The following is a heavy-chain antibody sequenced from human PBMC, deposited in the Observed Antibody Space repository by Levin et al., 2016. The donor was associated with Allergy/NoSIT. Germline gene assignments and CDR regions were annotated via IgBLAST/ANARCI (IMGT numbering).Heavy chain of an antibody. J-gene: IGHJ5*01. CDR1: GFLFGSYT. CDR2: VSSNSAYI. CDR3: AREGGRLHSNLDWHDS. D-gene: IGHD2-15*01. V-gene: IGHV3-21*01. Sequence: GGSLRLSCAASGFLFGSYTMNWVRQAPGKGLEWVSSVSSNSAYIYYADLARGRFTISRDNVVKSLFLQMDRLRADDTAVYYCAREGGRLHSNLDWHDSWGQGTLVTVSS.